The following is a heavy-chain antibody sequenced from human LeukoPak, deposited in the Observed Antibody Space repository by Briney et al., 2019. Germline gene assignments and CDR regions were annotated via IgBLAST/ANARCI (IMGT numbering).Heavy chain of an antibody. CDR3: ARGALVDDYYYNMDV. V-gene: IGHV4-59*12. CDR1: GGSINNYY. J-gene: IGHJ6*03. CDR2: IYYSGST. Sequence: PSETLSLTCTVSGGSINNYYWNWIRQPPGKGLEWIGYIYYSGSTNYNPSLKSRVTISVDTSKNQFSLKLSSVTAADTAVYYCARGALVDDYYYNMDVWGKGTTVTISS.